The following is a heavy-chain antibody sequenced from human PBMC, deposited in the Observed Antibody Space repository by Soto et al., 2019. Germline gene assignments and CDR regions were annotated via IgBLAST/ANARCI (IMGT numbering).Heavy chain of an antibody. CDR2: IIPIFGTA. V-gene: IGHV1-69*12. Sequence: QVQLVQSGAEVKKPGSSVKVSCKASGGTFSSYAISWVRQAPGQGLEWMGGIIPIFGTANYAQKFQGRVTITADESTSTAYKELRSLRSEDTEVYYGARDAAPGSGDYHVDYWGKGTLVTVSS. CDR1: GGTFSSYA. CDR3: ARDAAPGSGDYHVDY. J-gene: IGHJ4*02. D-gene: IGHD4-17*01.